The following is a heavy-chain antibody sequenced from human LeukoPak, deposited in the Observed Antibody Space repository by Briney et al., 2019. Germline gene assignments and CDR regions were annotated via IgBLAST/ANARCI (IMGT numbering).Heavy chain of an antibody. CDR1: GFTFSSFG. D-gene: IGHD3-10*01. CDR3: ASPGSELLWFGELY. Sequence: GGSLRLSCAASGFTFSSFGMHWVRQAPGKGLDWVAFVRYVGSNKYYADSVKGRFTISRDNSKNTLYLQMNSLRAEDTAVYYCASPGSELLWFGELYWGQGTLVTVSS. V-gene: IGHV3-30*02. CDR2: VRYVGSNK. J-gene: IGHJ4*02.